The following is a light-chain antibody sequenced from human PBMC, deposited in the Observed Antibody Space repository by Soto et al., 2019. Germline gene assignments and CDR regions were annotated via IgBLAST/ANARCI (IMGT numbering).Light chain of an antibody. V-gene: IGLV2-14*01. CDR1: SSDVGGYNY. CDR3: SSYTRSSTLDV. J-gene: IGLJ1*01. CDR2: DVR. Sequence: QSVLTQPASVSGSPGQSITISCTGTSSDVGGYNYVSWYQQHPGKAPKLMIYDVRNRPSGVSNRFSGSKSGNTASLTISGLQARDEADYYCSSYTRSSTLDVLGTGTKVTVL.